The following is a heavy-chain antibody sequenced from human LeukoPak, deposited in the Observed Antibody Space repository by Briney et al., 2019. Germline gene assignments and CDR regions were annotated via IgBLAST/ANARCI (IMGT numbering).Heavy chain of an antibody. D-gene: IGHD6-13*01. Sequence: SEILSLTCTVSGGSISSYYWSWIRQPRGKGLGWIGYIYYSGSTNYNPSLKSRVTISVDTSKNPFSLKLSSVTAADTAVYYCASSIAAAGNFDYWGQGTLVTVSS. J-gene: IGHJ4*02. V-gene: IGHV4-59*01. CDR1: GGSISSYY. CDR3: ASSIAAAGNFDY. CDR2: IYYSGST.